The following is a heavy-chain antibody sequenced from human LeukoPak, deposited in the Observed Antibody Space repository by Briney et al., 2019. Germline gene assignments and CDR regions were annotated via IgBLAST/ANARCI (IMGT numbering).Heavy chain of an antibody. CDR1: GFTFSSYA. D-gene: IGHD1-26*01. CDR2: IYYSGST. Sequence: GSLRLSCAASGFTFSSYAMSWVRQAPGKGLEWIGYIYYSGSTNYNPSLKSRVTISVDTSKNQFSLKLSSVTAADTAVYYCARRGTSGSHHYWGQGTLVTVSS. CDR3: ARRGTSGSHHY. J-gene: IGHJ4*02. V-gene: IGHV4-59*08.